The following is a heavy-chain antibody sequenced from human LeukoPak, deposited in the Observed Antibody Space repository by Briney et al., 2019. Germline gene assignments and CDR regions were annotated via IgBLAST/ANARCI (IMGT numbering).Heavy chain of an antibody. V-gene: IGHV1-69*05. Sequence: GASVKVSCKASGGTFSSYAISWVRQAPGQGLEWMGRINPIFGTANYAQKFQGRVTITTDESTSTAYMELSSLRSEDTAVYYCARGVAGDYYYYYMDVWGKGTTVTVSS. J-gene: IGHJ6*03. D-gene: IGHD6-19*01. CDR1: GGTFSSYA. CDR3: ARGVAGDYYYYYMDV. CDR2: INPIFGTA.